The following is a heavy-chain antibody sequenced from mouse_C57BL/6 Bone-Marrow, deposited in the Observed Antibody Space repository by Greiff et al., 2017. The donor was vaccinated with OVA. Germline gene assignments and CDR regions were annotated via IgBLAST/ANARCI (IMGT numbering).Heavy chain of an antibody. V-gene: IGHV5-12*01. J-gene: IGHJ3*01. Sequence: EVQRVESGGGLVQPGGSLKLSCAASGFTFSDYYMYWVRQTPEKRLEWVAYISNGGGSTYYPDTVKGRFTISRDNAKNTLYLQMSRLKSEDTAMYYCARDSIFAYWGQGTLVTVSA. CDR1: GFTFSDYY. CDR2: ISNGGGST. D-gene: IGHD2-10*02. CDR3: ARDSIFAY.